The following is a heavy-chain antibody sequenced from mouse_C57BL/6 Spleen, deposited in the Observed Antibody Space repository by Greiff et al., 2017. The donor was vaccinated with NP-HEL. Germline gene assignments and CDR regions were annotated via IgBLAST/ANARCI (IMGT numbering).Heavy chain of an antibody. CDR1: GYSFTGYY. V-gene: IGHV1-42*01. Sequence: EVQRVESGPELVKPGASVKISCKASGYSFTGYYMNWVKQSPEKSLEWIGEINPSTGGTTYNQKFKAKATLTVDKSSSTAYMQLKSLTSEDSAVYYCARSGYGNYGYFDVWGTGTTVTVSS. D-gene: IGHD2-10*02. CDR2: INPSTGGT. J-gene: IGHJ1*03. CDR3: ARSGYGNYGYFDV.